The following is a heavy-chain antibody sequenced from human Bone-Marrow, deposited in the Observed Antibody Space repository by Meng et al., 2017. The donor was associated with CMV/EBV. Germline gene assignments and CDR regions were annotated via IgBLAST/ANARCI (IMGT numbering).Heavy chain of an antibody. J-gene: IGHJ5*02. D-gene: IGHD3-3*01. Sequence: GESLKISCAASGFTFSTYWMGWVRQAPGKGLEWVANIKPDGSEKQYVDSVKGRFTISRDNAENSLYLQMNSLRVEDTAVYYCAKDMGFLLQQSPTGDVWSGYPWFDPWGQGTLVTVSS. CDR1: GFTFSTYW. CDR2: IKPDGSEK. V-gene: IGHV3-7*01. CDR3: AKDMGFLLQQSPTGDVWSGYPWFDP.